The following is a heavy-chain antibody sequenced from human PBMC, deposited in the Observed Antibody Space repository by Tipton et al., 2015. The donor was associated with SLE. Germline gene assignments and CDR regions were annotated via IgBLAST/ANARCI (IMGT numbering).Heavy chain of an antibody. V-gene: IGHV1-2*02. J-gene: IGHJ5*02. Sequence: QLVQSGPEVKKPGASVKVSCKASGYTFTGYYMHWVRQAPGQGLEWMGWINPNSSGTNYAQKFQGRVTMTRDTSISTAYMELSRLRSDDTAVYYCARDGGSSRKGWFDPWGQGTLVTVSS. CDR3: ARDGGSSRKGWFDP. CDR1: GYTFTGYY. D-gene: IGHD6-13*01. CDR2: INPNSSGT.